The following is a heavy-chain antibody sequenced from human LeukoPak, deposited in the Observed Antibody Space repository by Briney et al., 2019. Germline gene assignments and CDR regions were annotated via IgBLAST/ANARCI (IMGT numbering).Heavy chain of an antibody. CDR2: IWYDGSNK. CDR3: ARGNYYYGSSGYYPLALFDY. CDR1: GFTFSSYG. V-gene: IGHV3-33*01. J-gene: IGHJ4*02. Sequence: PGGSLRLSCAASGFTFSSYGMHWVRQAPGKGLEWVAVIWYDGSNKYYADSVKGRFTISRDNSKNTLYLQMNSLRAEDTAVYYCARGNYYYGSSGYYPLALFDYWGQGTLVTVSS. D-gene: IGHD3-22*01.